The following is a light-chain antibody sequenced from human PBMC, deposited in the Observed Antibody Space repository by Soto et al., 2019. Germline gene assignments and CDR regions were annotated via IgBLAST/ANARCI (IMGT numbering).Light chain of an antibody. Sequence: AIRMTQSPSSFSASTGDRVTITCRASQGISSYLAWYQQKPGKAPKLLIYAASTLQSGVPSRFSGSGSGTDFPLTISCLQSEDFATYYCQQYYSYPRTFGQGTKVEI. V-gene: IGKV1-8*01. CDR1: QGISSY. CDR3: QQYYSYPRT. CDR2: AAS. J-gene: IGKJ1*01.